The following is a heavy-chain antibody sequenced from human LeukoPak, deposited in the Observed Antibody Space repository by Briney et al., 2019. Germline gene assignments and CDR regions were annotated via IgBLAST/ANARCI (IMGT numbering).Heavy chain of an antibody. CDR1: GFTFSSHS. D-gene: IGHD5-12*01. CDR2: ISSSSSAI. Sequence: PGGSLRLSCAASGFTFSSHSMNWVRQAPGKGLEWVSYISSSSSAIYYADSVKGRFTISRDNAKNSLYLQMNSLRDEDTAVYYCARDRVGYPKYYFDYWGQGTLVTVSS. J-gene: IGHJ4*02. CDR3: ARDRVGYPKYYFDY. V-gene: IGHV3-48*02.